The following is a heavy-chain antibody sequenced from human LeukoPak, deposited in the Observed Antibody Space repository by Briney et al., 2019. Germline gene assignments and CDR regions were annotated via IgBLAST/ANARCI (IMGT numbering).Heavy chain of an antibody. CDR1: GFTFSSYA. J-gene: IGHJ6*03. D-gene: IGHD2-15*01. V-gene: IGHV3-30*01. CDR3: ARDPRGRCSGGSCYRGSYYYYYMDV. Sequence: PGRSLRLSCAASGFTFSSYAMHWVRQAPSKGLEWVAVISYDGSNKYYADSVKGRFTISRDNSKNTLYLQMNSLRAEDTAVYYCARDPRGRCSGGSCYRGSYYYYYMDVWAKGPRSPSP. CDR2: ISYDGSNK.